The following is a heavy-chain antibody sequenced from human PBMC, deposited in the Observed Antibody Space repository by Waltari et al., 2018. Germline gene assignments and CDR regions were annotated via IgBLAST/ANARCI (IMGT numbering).Heavy chain of an antibody. J-gene: IGHJ6*02. CDR3: ARGPMLDYGANSGHYYYGMDV. Sequence: QVQLQQWGAGLLKPSETLSLTCAVYGGSFSGYCWSWIRQSPGKGLEWSGEINQSGTTTNHPSLQSRVTTSVHTSNNQFSLKLSSVTAADTAVYYCARGPMLDYGANSGHYYYGMDVWGQGTTVTVSS. CDR1: GGSFSGYC. V-gene: IGHV4-34*01. CDR2: INQSGTT. D-gene: IGHD4-17*01.